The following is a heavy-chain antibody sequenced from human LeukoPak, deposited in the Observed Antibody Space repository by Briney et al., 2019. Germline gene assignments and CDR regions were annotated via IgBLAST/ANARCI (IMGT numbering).Heavy chain of an antibody. Sequence: GGSLRLSCAASGFTFSTYWMNWVRQAPGKGLEWVSGISGSGDSTYYVDSVKGRFTISRDNSKNTLYLQMNTLRAEDTAVYYCAKGTYCGGDCYYFDHWGQGTLVTVSS. J-gene: IGHJ4*02. D-gene: IGHD2-21*01. CDR2: ISGSGDST. V-gene: IGHV3-23*01. CDR1: GFTFSTYW. CDR3: AKGTYCGGDCYYFDH.